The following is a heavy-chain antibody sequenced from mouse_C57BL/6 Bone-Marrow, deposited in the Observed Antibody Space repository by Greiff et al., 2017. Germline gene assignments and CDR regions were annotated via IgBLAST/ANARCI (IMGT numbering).Heavy chain of an antibody. CDR2: INPSTGYT. J-gene: IGHJ4*01. CDR1: GYTFTRYW. CDR3: SITTVVASMDY. Sequence: VQLQQSGAELAKPGASVKMSCKASGYTFTRYWMHWVKQRPGQGLEWIGYINPSTGYTEYNQKFKDKATLTAAKSSSTAYMQLSILASEDVAVYYCSITTVVASMDYWGQGTSVTVSS. D-gene: IGHD1-1*01. V-gene: IGHV1-4*01.